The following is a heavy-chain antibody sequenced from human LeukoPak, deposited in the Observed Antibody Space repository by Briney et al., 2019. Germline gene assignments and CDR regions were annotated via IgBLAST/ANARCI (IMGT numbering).Heavy chain of an antibody. D-gene: IGHD5-18*01. J-gene: IGHJ4*02. Sequence: SETLSLPCTVSGRSFSSSSAHWGWIRQPPAGGREWIVSIYYRKSTYYNPSLKSRVTISTDTSKNRFSLTLGSVSATDTAVYYCASPRGFSYGYFDYWGQGTLVTVSA. CDR1: GRSFSSSSAH. V-gene: IGHV4-39*01. CDR3: ASPRGFSYGYFDY. CDR2: IYYRKST.